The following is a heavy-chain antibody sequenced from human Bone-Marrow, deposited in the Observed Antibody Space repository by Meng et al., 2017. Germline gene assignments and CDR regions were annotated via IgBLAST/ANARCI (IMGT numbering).Heavy chain of an antibody. J-gene: IGHJ4*02. V-gene: IGHV4-34*01. CDR1: GGSFSGYS. CDR3: ASRRGLRLGELSFYANDY. CDR2: INHSGST. Sequence: HLPHLVAGLLRPSATPFITFAVYGGSFSGYSWGWLRQPPGKGLEWIVEINHSGSTNYNPSLKSRVTISVDTSKHQFSLKLSSVTAADTAVYYCASRRGLRLGELSFYANDYWGQGTLVTVSS. D-gene: IGHD3-16*02.